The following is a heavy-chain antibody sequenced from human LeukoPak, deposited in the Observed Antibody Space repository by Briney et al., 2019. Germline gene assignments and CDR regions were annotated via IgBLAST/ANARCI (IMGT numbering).Heavy chain of an antibody. D-gene: IGHD6-13*01. CDR1: GGSISSGGYY. Sequence: SQTLSLTCTVSGGSISSGGYYWSWIRQPPGKGLEWIGYIYHSGSTYYNPSLKSRVTISLDRSKNQFSLKLTSVTAADTAVYYCASSMWQLVTAWGQGTLVTVSS. J-gene: IGHJ5*02. V-gene: IGHV4-30-2*01. CDR2: IYHSGST. CDR3: ASSMWQLVTA.